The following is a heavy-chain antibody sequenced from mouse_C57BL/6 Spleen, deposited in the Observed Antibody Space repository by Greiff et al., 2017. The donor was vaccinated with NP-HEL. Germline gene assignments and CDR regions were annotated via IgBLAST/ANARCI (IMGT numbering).Heavy chain of an antibody. D-gene: IGHD2-2*01. J-gene: IGHJ2*01. CDR3: ARSGYGYDNY. Sequence: QVQLKESGPELVKPGASVKISCKASGYAFSSSWMNWVKQRPGKGLEWIGRIYPGDGDTNYNGKFKGKATLTADKSSSTAYMQLSSLTSEDSAVYFCARSGYGYDNYWGQGTTLTVSS. CDR2: IYPGDGDT. V-gene: IGHV1-82*01. CDR1: GYAFSSSW.